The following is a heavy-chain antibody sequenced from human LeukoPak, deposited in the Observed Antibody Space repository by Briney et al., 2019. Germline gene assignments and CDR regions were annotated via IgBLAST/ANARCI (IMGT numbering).Heavy chain of an antibody. CDR1: GFTFSSYA. CDR3: AKQRTGSCYSCFDY. Sequence: GGSLRLSCAASGFTFSSYAMSWVRQAPGKGLEWVSALSSSGGSTYYADSVKGRFTISREISKNTLYLQMDSLRDEDTAVCYCAKQRTGSCYSCFDYWGQGTLVTVSS. V-gene: IGHV3-23*01. D-gene: IGHD2-15*01. CDR2: LSSSGGST. J-gene: IGHJ4*02.